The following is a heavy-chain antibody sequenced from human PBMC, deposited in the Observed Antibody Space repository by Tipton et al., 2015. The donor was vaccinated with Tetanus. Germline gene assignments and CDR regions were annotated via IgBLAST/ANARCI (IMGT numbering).Heavy chain of an antibody. CDR1: GGSIRGGGYY. J-gene: IGHJ4*02. V-gene: IGHV4-31*02. CDR2: IYYTGNT. D-gene: IGHD5-18*01. CDR3: VRGRGLGAYSYGFEY. Sequence: LRLSCTVSGGSIRGGGYYWTWIRQHPERGLEWIGYIYYTGNTYYNPSLKSRVTISVDMSKNQFSLKLTSVTAADTAVYYCVRGRGLGAYSYGFEYWGQGALVTVSS.